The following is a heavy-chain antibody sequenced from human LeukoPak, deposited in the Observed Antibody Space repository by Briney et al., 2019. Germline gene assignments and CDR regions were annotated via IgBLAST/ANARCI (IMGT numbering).Heavy chain of an antibody. CDR1: GFTFSSYG. D-gene: IGHD5-12*01. Sequence: PGGSLRLSCAASGFTFSSYGMSWVRQAPGKGLEWVSAISGSGGSTYYADSVKGRFTISRDNSKNTLYLQMNSLRAEDTAVYYCAKDGAYSGYDKYYYYYMDVWGKGTTVTISS. V-gene: IGHV3-23*01. CDR3: AKDGAYSGYDKYYYYYMDV. CDR2: ISGSGGST. J-gene: IGHJ6*03.